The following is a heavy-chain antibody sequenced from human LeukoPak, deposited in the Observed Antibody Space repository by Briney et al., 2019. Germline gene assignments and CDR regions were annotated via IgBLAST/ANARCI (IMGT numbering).Heavy chain of an antibody. Sequence: PGGSLRLSCAASGFSFSSYRMNWVRQAPGKGLEWVSSVSNSGDYIHYADSVKGRFTISRDNAKNSLYLQMNSLRAEDTAVYYCARDPGIVRAYYMDVWGKGTTVTVSS. CDR1: GFSFSSYR. D-gene: IGHD1-26*01. CDR3: ARDPGIVRAYYMDV. V-gene: IGHV3-21*01. J-gene: IGHJ6*03. CDR2: VSNSGDYI.